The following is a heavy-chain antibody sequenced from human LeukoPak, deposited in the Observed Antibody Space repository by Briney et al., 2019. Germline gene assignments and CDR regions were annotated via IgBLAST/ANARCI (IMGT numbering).Heavy chain of an antibody. CDR3: AKEGYTDSSGAFDS. V-gene: IGHV3-23*01. J-gene: IGHJ4*02. CDR1: GFTFSTYA. CDR2: ITGSGGTT. Sequence: PGGSLRLSCAASGFTFSTYAMNWVRQAPGKGLEWVSGITGSGGTTFYADSVKGRFTISRDNSKSTLYLQMNSLRAEDTAIYYCAKEGYTDSSGAFDSWGQGTLVTGSS. D-gene: IGHD3-22*01.